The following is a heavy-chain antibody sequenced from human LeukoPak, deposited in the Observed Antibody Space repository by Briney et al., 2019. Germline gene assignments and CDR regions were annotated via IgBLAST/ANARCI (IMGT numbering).Heavy chain of an antibody. CDR3: ARDYGGNFGGDAFDI. D-gene: IGHD4-23*01. CDR2: IYYSGST. V-gene: IGHV4-39*02. Sequence: KPSETLSLTCTVPGGSISSSSYYWGWIRQPPGKGLEWIGSIYYSGSTYYNPSLKSRVTISVDTSKNQFSLKLSSVTAADTAVYYCARDYGGNFGGDAFDIWGQGTMVTVSS. J-gene: IGHJ3*02. CDR1: GGSISSSSYY.